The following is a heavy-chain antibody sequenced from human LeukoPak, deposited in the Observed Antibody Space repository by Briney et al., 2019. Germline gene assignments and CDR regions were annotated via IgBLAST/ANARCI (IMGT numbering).Heavy chain of an antibody. CDR2: ISGGGDAT. Sequence: GGSLRLSCAASGFTFSSYEMNWVRQAPGKGLEWVSTISGGGDATYYADSVKGRFTISRDNSKNTLYLQMNSLRVEDTAVYYCARDSSMLRGPLVIYYFDFWGQGTLVTVSS. CDR3: ARDSSMLRGPLVIYYFDF. V-gene: IGHV3-23*01. D-gene: IGHD3-10*01. J-gene: IGHJ4*02. CDR1: GFTFSSYE.